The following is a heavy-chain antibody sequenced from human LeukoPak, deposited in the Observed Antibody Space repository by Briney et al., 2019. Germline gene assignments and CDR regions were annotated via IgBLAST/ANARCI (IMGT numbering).Heavy chain of an antibody. D-gene: IGHD6-13*01. CDR3: ARDPQQLVYYFDY. CDR2: IKQDGSEK. Sequence: GGSLRLSCAASGVTVSSNYMSWVRQAPGKGLEWVANIKQDGSEKYYVDSVKGGFTISRDNAKNSLYLQMNSLRAEDTAVYYCARDPQQLVYYFDYWGQGTLVTVSS. CDR1: GVTVSSNY. V-gene: IGHV3-7*01. J-gene: IGHJ4*02.